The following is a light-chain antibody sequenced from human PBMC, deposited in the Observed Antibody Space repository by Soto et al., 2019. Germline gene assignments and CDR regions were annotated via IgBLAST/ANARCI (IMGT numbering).Light chain of an antibody. CDR1: QDIGNF. V-gene: IGKV1-33*01. CDR3: SQYDNLPPFT. J-gene: IGKJ3*01. CDR2: YAS. Sequence: DIQMIPSASSLSASVGDRVTITCQASQDIGNFLNWYQQKPGKAPKLLIYYASNLETRVQSRFRGSGSGTDFTFTISSLQLEDIETDYCSQYDNLPPFTFGPGTKVDIK.